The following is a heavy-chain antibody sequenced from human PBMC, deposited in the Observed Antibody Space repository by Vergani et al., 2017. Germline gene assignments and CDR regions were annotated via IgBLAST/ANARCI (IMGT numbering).Heavy chain of an antibody. CDR3: ARENFGGNGMDF. Sequence: QVQLVQSGAEVKKPGSSVKVSCKASGGTFSSYAISWVRQAPGQGIEWRGRIIPIFCTANYAQKFQGRVTTTADESTSTAYMELSSLRSEDTAVYYCARENFGGNGMDFWGQGTTVTVSS. D-gene: IGHD3-10*01. J-gene: IGHJ6*02. V-gene: IGHV1-69*13. CDR2: IIPIFCTA. CDR1: GGTFSSYA.